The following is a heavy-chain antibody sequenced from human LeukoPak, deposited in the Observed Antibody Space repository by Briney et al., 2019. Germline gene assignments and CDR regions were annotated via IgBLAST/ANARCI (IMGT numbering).Heavy chain of an antibody. CDR2: ISSSGSTI. CDR3: ARGSSSYGHDYALDY. D-gene: IGHD4-17*01. CDR1: GFTFSDYY. J-gene: IGHJ4*02. V-gene: IGHV3-11*01. Sequence: GGSLRLSCAASGFTFSDYYMSWIRQAPGKGLEWVSYISSSGSTIYYADSVKGRFTISRDNAKNSLYLQMNNLRAEDTAVYYCARGSSSYGHDYALDYWGQGTLVTVSS.